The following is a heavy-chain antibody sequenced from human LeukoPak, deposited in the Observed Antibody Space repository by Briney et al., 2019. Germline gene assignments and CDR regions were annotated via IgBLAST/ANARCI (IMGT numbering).Heavy chain of an antibody. V-gene: IGHV4-4*09. J-gene: IGHJ5*02. CDR2: IHSSGYT. D-gene: IGHD1-26*01. CDR1: GGSISGNY. CDR3: TKRQGPTSGSYDYFDP. Sequence: PSETLSLTCTVSGGSISGNYWSWIRQPPGQGLEWIAYIHSSGYTNYNPSLKSRVTISVDTSNNQFSLKVTSVTAADTAMYYCTKRQGPTSGSYDYFDPWGQGALVTVPS.